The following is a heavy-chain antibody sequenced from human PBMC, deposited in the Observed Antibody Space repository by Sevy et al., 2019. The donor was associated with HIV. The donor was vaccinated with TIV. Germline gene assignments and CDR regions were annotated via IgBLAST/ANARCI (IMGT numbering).Heavy chain of an antibody. D-gene: IGHD2-2*01. V-gene: IGHV3-7*01. Sequence: GGSLRLSCAASGFTFSSYWLNWVRQAPGKGLEWVANIKQDGSESYYVDSVKGRFTISRDNAKNSLYLQMNSLRAEDTAVYYCARGSFCSSASCYSGGYHYWGQGTLVTVSS. CDR3: ARGSFCSSASCYSGGYHY. CDR1: GFTFSSYW. J-gene: IGHJ4*02. CDR2: IKQDGSES.